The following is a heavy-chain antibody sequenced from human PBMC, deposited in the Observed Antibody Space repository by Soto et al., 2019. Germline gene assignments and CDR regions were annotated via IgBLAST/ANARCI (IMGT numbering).Heavy chain of an antibody. Sequence: GGSLRLSCAASGFIFISYAMNWVRQAPGKGLEWVSAISGSADRTYYAVSVKGRFTISRYNSNKILYLRMNSLRAEDTAVFYCAKVGSHSGSHYDAFDIWGQGTMVTVSS. CDR2: ISGSADRT. CDR1: GFIFISYA. V-gene: IGHV3-23*01. CDR3: AKVGSHSGSHYDAFDI. D-gene: IGHD1-26*01. J-gene: IGHJ3*02.